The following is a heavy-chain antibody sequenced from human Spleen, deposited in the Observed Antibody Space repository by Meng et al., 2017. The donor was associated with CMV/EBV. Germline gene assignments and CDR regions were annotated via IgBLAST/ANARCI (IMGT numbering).Heavy chain of an antibody. V-gene: IGHV5-51*01. CDR3: ARGGLVRGVVLPKWFDP. D-gene: IGHD3-10*01. CDR1: GYSFTSFW. J-gene: IGHJ5*02. Sequence: GESLKISCKGSGYSFTSFWIGWVRQMPGKGLEWMGIIYPGDSKTNYSPSLQGRVTITADKSTKIAYLQWNSLTTSDTAVYYCARGGLVRGVVLPKWFDPWGHGTLVTVSS. CDR2: IYPGDSKT.